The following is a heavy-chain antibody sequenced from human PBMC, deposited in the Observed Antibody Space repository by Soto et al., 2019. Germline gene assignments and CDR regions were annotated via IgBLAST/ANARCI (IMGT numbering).Heavy chain of an antibody. J-gene: IGHJ4*02. CDR2: ISGNGGDYT. V-gene: IGHV3-23*01. CDR1: GFTFSTYA. CDR3: VPLCRYCSTTTPS. Sequence: GGSLRLSCAASGFTFSTYAMSWVRQASRKGLEWVSAISGNGGDYTYYADSVKGRFTISRDNSKSTLYLQMNSLRAEDTAVYYCVPLCRYCSTTTPSWGQGTLVTVSS. D-gene: IGHD2-2*01.